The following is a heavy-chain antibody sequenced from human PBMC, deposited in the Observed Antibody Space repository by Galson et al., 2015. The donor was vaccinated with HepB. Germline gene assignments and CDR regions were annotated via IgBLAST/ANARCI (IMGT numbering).Heavy chain of an antibody. CDR3: ARGIRGFSGYESFYFDY. Sequence: SCKASGYSFKNYAIHWVRQAPGQRLEWMGWINVGNGNTKYSQKFQGRVTISRDTSASAAYMELRCLRSEDTAVYYCARGIRGFSGYESFYFDYWGQGTLVTVSP. CDR1: GYSFKNYA. J-gene: IGHJ4*02. CDR2: INVGNGNT. D-gene: IGHD5-12*01. V-gene: IGHV1-3*01.